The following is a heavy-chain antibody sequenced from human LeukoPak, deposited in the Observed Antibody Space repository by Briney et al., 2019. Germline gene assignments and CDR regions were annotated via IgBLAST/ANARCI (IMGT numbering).Heavy chain of an antibody. CDR3: AREESGGYFDY. CDR2: INPTGTGT. J-gene: IGHJ4*02. D-gene: IGHD2-8*02. V-gene: IGHV1-46*01. CDR1: GYTFSNYY. Sequence: ASVTVSFKASGYTFSNYYMHWVRQAPGQGLEGMGLINPTGTGTNYAQKFRGRVTLSRDTSTTTVYMELSRLRSEDSAVYYCAREESGGYFDYWGQGTLVTVSS.